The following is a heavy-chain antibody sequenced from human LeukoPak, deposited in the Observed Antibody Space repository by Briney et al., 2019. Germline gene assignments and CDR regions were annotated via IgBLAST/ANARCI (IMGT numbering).Heavy chain of an antibody. CDR2: IYYSGST. Sequence: PGGSLRLSCAASGFIFDDYGMSWVRQAPGKGLEWIGYIYYSGSTNYNPSLKSRVTISVDTSKNQFSLKLSSVTAADTAVYYCARETVVAETFDYWGQGTLVTVSS. D-gene: IGHD2-15*01. J-gene: IGHJ4*02. V-gene: IGHV4-59*01. CDR3: ARETVVAETFDY. CDR1: GFIFDDYG.